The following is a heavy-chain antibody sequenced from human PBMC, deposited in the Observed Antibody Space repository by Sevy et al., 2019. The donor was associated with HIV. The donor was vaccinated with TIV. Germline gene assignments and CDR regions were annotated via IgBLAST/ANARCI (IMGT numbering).Heavy chain of an antibody. J-gene: IGHJ5*01. CDR2: VYNSGTT. CDR1: GGSISSSSQF. V-gene: IGHV4-39*01. CDR3: ARQLSYYDSLTGSQRGYWLDT. D-gene: IGHD3-9*01. Sequence: SQTLSLTCTVSGGSISSSSQFWAWIRQSPGKGLEWIGNVYNSGTTEYNPSLKRRITISVDTSKNKFSLKLTSVTAAETAVYYCARQLSYYDSLTGSQRGYWLDTWGHGNLVTVSS.